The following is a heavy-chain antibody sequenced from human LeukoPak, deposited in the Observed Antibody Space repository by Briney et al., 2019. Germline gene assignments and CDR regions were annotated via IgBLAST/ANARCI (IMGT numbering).Heavy chain of an antibody. J-gene: IGHJ1*01. D-gene: IGHD6-13*01. V-gene: IGHV4-39*07. CDR3: ARGGYSSSWYLGPRYFQH. CDR2: INHSGST. Sequence: SETLSLTCTVSGGAISSSFNYWAWIRQPPGKGLEWIGEINHSGSTNYNPSLKSRVTISVDTSKNQFSLKLSSVTAADTAVYYCARGGYSSSWYLGPRYFQHWGQGTLVTVSS. CDR1: GGAISSSFNY.